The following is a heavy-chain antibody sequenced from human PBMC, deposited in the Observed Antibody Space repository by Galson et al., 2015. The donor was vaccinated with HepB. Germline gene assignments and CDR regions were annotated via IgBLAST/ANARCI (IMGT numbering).Heavy chain of an antibody. CDR1: GYTLTELS. CDR3: ATPQTSGVGATKGNHGYYFDY. Sequence: SVKVSCKVSGYTLTELSMHWVRQAPGKGLEWMGGFDPEDGETIYAQKFQGRVTMTEDTSTDTAYMELSSLRSEDTAVYYCATPQTSGVGATKGNHGYYFDYSRPWTLVTVSS. D-gene: IGHD1-26*01. CDR2: FDPEDGET. J-gene: IGHJ4*02. V-gene: IGHV1-24*01.